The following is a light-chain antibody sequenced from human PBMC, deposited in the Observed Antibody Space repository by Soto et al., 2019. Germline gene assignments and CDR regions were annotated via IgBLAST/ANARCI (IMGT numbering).Light chain of an antibody. Sequence: EIVLTQSPVTLSLSPGDTATLSCRASQSVVRYVAWYQQKPGQAPRLLIYDATIRASGIPARFSGSGSGTDFSLTIRSLEPEDFGVYYCQQRYHWPPLTFGGGTKVEVK. CDR1: QSVVRY. V-gene: IGKV3-11*01. J-gene: IGKJ4*01. CDR3: QQRYHWPPLT. CDR2: DAT.